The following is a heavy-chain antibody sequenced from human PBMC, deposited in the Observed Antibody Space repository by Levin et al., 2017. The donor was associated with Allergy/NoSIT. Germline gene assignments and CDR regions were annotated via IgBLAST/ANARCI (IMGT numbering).Heavy chain of an antibody. CDR1: GYTFTGYY. CDR3: ARGPPYDFWSGYSIDY. CDR2: INPNSGGT. V-gene: IGHV1-2*02. D-gene: IGHD3-3*01. J-gene: IGHJ4*02. Sequence: GESLKISCKASGYTFTGYYMHWVRQAPGQGLEWMGWINPNSGGTNYAQKFQGRVTMTRDTSISTAYMELSRLRSDDTAVYYCARGPPYDFWSGYSIDYWGQGTLVTVSS.